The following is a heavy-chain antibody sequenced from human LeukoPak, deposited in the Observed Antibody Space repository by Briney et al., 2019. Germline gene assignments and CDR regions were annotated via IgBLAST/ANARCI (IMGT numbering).Heavy chain of an antibody. CDR2: IYWDDDK. CDR3: AHRQSGIYFDY. V-gene: IGHV2-5*02. Sequence: ESGPTLVKPTQTLTLTCTFSGFSLSTSGVGVGWIRQPPGKALEWLALIYWDDDKRYSPSLKSRLTITKDTSKNRVVLTMTNMDPVGTAIYYCAHRQSGIYFDYWGQGTLVTVSS. J-gene: IGHJ4*02. D-gene: IGHD6-25*01. CDR1: GFSLSTSGVG.